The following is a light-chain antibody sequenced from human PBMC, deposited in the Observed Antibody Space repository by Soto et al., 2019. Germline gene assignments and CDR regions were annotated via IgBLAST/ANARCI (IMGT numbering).Light chain of an antibody. CDR3: QQYNTYWT. Sequence: DIEMTQSPSTLSALVGDGGTVTFRASQRTSGWLAWYQQKTGKAPKLLIYKASSLERGVPSRFSGSGSGTEFTLTISSLQPSDFASYYCQQYNTYWTFGQGTKVDIK. V-gene: IGKV1-5*03. J-gene: IGKJ1*01. CDR2: KAS. CDR1: QRTSGW.